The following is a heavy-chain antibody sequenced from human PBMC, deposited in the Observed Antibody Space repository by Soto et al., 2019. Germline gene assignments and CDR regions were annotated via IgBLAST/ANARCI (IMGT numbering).Heavy chain of an antibody. CDR3: ARHPERIAQIGWFDP. CDR2: ISSSSSTI. V-gene: IGHV3-48*01. Sequence: EVQLVESGGGLVQPGGSLRLSCAASGCTFSSYSMNWVRQAPGTGLEWVSYISSSSSTIYYADSVKGRFTISRDNAKNSLYLQMNSLRAEDTAVYYCARHPERIAQIGWFDPWGQGTLVTVSS. CDR1: GCTFSSYS. J-gene: IGHJ5*02. D-gene: IGHD6-13*01.